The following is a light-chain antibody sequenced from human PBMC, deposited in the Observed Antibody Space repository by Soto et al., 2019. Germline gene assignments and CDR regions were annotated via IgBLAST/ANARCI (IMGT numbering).Light chain of an antibody. Sequence: QSALTQPASVSGSPGQSITISCTGTRSDVGGNNYVSWYQQHPGKAPKLMIYVVSNRPSGVSNRFSGSKSGNTASLTISGLQAEDEADYYCSSYTSSSTLVVFGGGTKLTVL. CDR2: VVS. CDR1: RSDVGGNNY. CDR3: SSYTSSSTLVV. V-gene: IGLV2-14*01. J-gene: IGLJ2*01.